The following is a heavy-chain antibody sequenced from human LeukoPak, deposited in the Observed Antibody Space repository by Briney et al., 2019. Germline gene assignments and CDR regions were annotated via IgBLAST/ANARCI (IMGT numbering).Heavy chain of an antibody. CDR2: ISGSGDNT. V-gene: IGHV3-23*01. Sequence: GGSLRLSCAASGFTFSSYAMNWVRQAPGKGLEWISSISGSGDNTYYADSVKGRFTISRDNAKNSLYLQMNSLRAEDTAVYYCARGASYYDYARYYFDYWGQGTLVTVSS. CDR3: ARGASYYDYARYYFDY. J-gene: IGHJ4*02. D-gene: IGHD3-16*01. CDR1: GFTFSSYA.